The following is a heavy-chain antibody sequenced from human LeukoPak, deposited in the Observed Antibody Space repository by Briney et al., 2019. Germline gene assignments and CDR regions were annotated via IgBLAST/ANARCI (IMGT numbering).Heavy chain of an antibody. CDR2: IYYSGST. D-gene: IGHD1-1*01. CDR3: ARVSWFPGTSYYYMDV. V-gene: IGHV4-61*01. Sequence: SETLSLTCTVSGYFISSGYYWGWIRQPPGKGLQWIGYIYYSGSTNYSPSLKSRVTISVDTSKNQFSLNLTSVTAADSAVYYCARVSWFPGTSYYYMDVWGKGTTVTVSS. J-gene: IGHJ6*03. CDR1: GYFISSGYY.